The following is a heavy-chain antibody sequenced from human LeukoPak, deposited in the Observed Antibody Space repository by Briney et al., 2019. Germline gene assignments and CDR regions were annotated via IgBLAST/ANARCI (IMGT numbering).Heavy chain of an antibody. CDR2: ISASGDRT. Sequence: GGSLRLSCAASEFTFSNAWMSWVRQAPGKGLEWVSGISASGDRTYNADSVKGRFTSSRDNSKNTLFLQMNSLRAEDPAVYYCAKGARLFCSSASCYLGDYWGQGTLVTVSS. V-gene: IGHV3-23*01. CDR3: AKGARLFCSSASCYLGDY. D-gene: IGHD2-2*01. CDR1: EFTFSNAW. J-gene: IGHJ4*02.